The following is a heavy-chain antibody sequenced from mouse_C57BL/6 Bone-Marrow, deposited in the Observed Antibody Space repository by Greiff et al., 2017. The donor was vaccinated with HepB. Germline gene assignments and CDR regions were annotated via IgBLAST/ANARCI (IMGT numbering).Heavy chain of an antibody. CDR1: GYAFSSSW. CDR3: ARSIYYYYFDY. V-gene: IGHV1-82*01. Sequence: QVQLQQSGPELVKPGASVKISCKASGYAFSSSWMNWVKQRPGKGLEWIGRIYPGDGDTNYNGKFKGKATLTADKSSSTAYMQLSSLTSEDSAVYFCARSIYYYYFDYWGQGTTLTVSS. D-gene: IGHD1-1*01. CDR2: IYPGDGDT. J-gene: IGHJ2*01.